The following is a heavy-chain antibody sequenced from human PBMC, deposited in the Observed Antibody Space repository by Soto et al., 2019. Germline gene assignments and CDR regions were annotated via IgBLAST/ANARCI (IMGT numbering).Heavy chain of an antibody. V-gene: IGHV3-15*07. Sequence: GVSLRLSFAASGFTFITAWMNWVRQAQGKGLEWVGRIKSKNDGGTTDYAAPVKGRFTISRDDSKNTVYLQMNSLRTEDTALYYCAADLPGHGGGYEFDYWGQGTPVTVSS. CDR3: AADLPGHGGGYEFDY. D-gene: IGHD2-15*01. J-gene: IGHJ4*01. CDR1: GFTFITAW. CDR2: IKSKNDGGTT.